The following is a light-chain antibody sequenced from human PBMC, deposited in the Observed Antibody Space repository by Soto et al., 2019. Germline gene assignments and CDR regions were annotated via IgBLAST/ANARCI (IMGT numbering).Light chain of an antibody. Sequence: QSALTQPPSASGSPGQSVTISCTGTSNDIGGYNYVSWYQQHPGTAPKLMIYEVNKRPSGVPDRFSGSKSGNTASLTVSGLQAEDEADYYCTSYAGSDNLVFGGGTKLTVL. J-gene: IGLJ2*01. CDR1: SNDIGGYNY. CDR2: EVN. V-gene: IGLV2-8*01. CDR3: TSYAGSDNLV.